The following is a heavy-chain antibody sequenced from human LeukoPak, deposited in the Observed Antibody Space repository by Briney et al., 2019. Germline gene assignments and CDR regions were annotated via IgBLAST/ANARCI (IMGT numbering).Heavy chain of an antibody. J-gene: IGHJ4*02. CDR3: ARDHEGYFDY. CDR2: ISGSGGST. Sequence: GGSLRLSCAASGFTVSSNYMSWVRQAPGKGLEWVSAISGSGGSTYYADSVKGRFTISRDTSKNTLYLQMNSLRAEDTAVYYCARDHEGYFDYWGQGTLVTVSS. V-gene: IGHV3-53*01. CDR1: GFTVSSNY.